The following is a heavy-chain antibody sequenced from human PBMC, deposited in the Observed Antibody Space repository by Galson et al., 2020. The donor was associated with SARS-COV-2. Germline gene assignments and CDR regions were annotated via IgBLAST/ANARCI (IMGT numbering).Heavy chain of an antibody. D-gene: IGHD4-17*01. CDR2: INPYSADT. Sequence: ASVKVSCKASGFTFTDYYMNSVRQAPGQGLEWVGWINPYSADTDQAQNFQGRVTMTSATTSNTAYMELSSLRSDDTAIYYCASGDYGVSWGQGTLITVSS. J-gene: IGHJ1*01. CDR3: ASGDYGVS. V-gene: IGHV1-2*02. CDR1: GFTFTDYY.